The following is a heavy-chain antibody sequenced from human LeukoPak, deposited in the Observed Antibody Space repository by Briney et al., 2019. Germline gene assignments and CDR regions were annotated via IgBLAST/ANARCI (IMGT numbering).Heavy chain of an antibody. J-gene: IGHJ5*02. D-gene: IGHD2-2*01. CDR3: ARDCSPTSCLLAAPFDP. Sequence: SVKVSCKACGDTFSGYAFSWVRQAPGQGLEWMGGIIPIFGTANYAQKFQGRVTITADESRSASYMELSSLRSEDTAVYYCARDCSPTSCLLAAPFDPWGQGTLVTVSA. CDR1: GDTFSGYA. V-gene: IGHV1-69*01. CDR2: IIPIFGTA.